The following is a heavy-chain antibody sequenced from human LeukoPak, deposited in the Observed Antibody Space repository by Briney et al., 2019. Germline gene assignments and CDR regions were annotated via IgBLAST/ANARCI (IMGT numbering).Heavy chain of an antibody. CDR3: ARGRERPTGGYNWFDP. V-gene: IGHV1-8*01. CDR2: MNPNSGNT. D-gene: IGHD1-14*01. CDR1: GYTFTSHD. Sequence: ASVKVSCKASGYTFTSHDINWVRQATGQGLEWMGWMNPNSGNTGYAQKFQGRVTMTRNTSISTAYMELSSLRSEDTAVYYCARGRERPTGGYNWFDPWGQGTLVTVSS. J-gene: IGHJ5*02.